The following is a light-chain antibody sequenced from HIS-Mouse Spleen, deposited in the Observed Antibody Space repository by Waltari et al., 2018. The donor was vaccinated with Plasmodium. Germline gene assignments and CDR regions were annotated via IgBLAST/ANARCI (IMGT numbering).Light chain of an antibody. CDR2: EDS. V-gene: IGLV3-10*01. CDR3: YSTDSSGNHRV. Sequence: SYELTQPPSVSVSPGQTARITCSADALPNKYAYWYQQKSGQAPVLVIYEDSKRPSGIPDRFSGSSSGTMATLTISGAQVEDEADYYCYSTDSSGNHRVFGGGTKLTVL. J-gene: IGLJ3*02. CDR1: ALPNKY.